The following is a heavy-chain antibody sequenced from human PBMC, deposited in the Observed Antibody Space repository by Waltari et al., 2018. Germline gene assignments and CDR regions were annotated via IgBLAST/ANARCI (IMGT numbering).Heavy chain of an antibody. D-gene: IGHD3-10*01. CDR3: ARVPSGDLVDS. V-gene: IGHV4-61*09. CDR2: IYTSGNT. J-gene: IGHJ4*02. CDR1: GGSISRVSYY. Sequence: QVQLQESGPGLVKPSETLSLACSASGGSISRVSYYWSWVRQPAGKGLEWIGYIYTSGNTNYNPSLMGRVTISVDTSKNQFSLKLSSVTAADTAVYYCARVPSGDLVDSWGQGTLVTVSS.